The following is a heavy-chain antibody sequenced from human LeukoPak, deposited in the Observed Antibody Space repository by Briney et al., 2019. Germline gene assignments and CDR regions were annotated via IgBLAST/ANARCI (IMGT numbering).Heavy chain of an antibody. J-gene: IGHJ6*02. Sequence: SETLSLTCAVSGGSISSGGYSWSWIRQPAGKGLEWIGRIYTSGSTNYNPSLKSRVTMSVDTSKNQFSLKLSSVTAADTAVYYCARGLTIFGVVSPLYYYGMDVWAKGPRSPSP. CDR1: GGSISSGGYS. CDR3: ARGLTIFGVVSPLYYYGMDV. V-gene: IGHV4-61*02. D-gene: IGHD3-3*01. CDR2: IYTSGST.